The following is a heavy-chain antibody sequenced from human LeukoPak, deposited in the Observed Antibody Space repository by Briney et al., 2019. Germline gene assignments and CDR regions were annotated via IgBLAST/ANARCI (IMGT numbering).Heavy chain of an antibody. CDR2: INPNSGGR. Sequence: ASVTVSFTSSVYTFTGYYMHWVRQAPGQGLEWMGWINPNSGGRNYAQKFQGRVTMTRDTSISTAYMELSRLRSDDTAVYYCARAIWFGELHCNWFDPWGQGTLVTVSS. J-gene: IGHJ5*02. D-gene: IGHD3-10*01. V-gene: IGHV1-2*02. CDR3: ARAIWFGELHCNWFDP. CDR1: VYTFTGYY.